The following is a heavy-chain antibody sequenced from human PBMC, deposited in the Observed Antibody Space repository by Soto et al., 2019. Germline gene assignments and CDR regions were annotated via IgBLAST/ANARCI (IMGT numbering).Heavy chain of an antibody. D-gene: IGHD3-3*01. J-gene: IGHJ4*02. CDR2: IRSKAYGGTT. V-gene: IGHV3-49*03. Sequence: GESLKISCTASGFTFGDYAMSWFRQAPGKGLEWVGFIRSKAYGGTTEYAASVKGRFTISRDDSKSIAYLQMNSLKTEDTAVYYCTSAPEQAITIFGVVTRGLHFDYWGQGTLVTVSS. CDR3: TSAPEQAITIFGVVTRGLHFDY. CDR1: GFTFGDYA.